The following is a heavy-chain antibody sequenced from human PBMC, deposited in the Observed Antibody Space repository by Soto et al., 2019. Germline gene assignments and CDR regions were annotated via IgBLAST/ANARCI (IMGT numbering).Heavy chain of an antibody. CDR3: AKVWTNGVSALHYGMDV. J-gene: IGHJ6*02. Sequence: GGSLRLSCAASGFTFSSYAMSWVRQAPGKGLEWVSAISGSGGSTYYADSVKGRFTISRDNSKNTLYLQMNSLRAEDTAVYYCAKVWTNGVSALHYGMDVWGQGTTVTVSS. CDR2: ISGSGGST. D-gene: IGHD2-8*01. CDR1: GFTFSSYA. V-gene: IGHV3-23*01.